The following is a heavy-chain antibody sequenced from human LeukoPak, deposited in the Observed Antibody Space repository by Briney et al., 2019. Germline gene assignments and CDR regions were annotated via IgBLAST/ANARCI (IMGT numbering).Heavy chain of an antibody. Sequence: SQTLSLTCTVSGGSISSGDYYWSWIRQPPGKGLKWIGYIYYSGSTYYNPSLKSRVTISVDTSKNQFSLKLSSVTAADTAVYYCARVGIVATMFIDYWGQGTLVTVSS. CDR2: IYYSGST. J-gene: IGHJ4*02. V-gene: IGHV4-30-4*01. CDR1: GGSISSGDYY. D-gene: IGHD5-12*01. CDR3: ARVGIVATMFIDY.